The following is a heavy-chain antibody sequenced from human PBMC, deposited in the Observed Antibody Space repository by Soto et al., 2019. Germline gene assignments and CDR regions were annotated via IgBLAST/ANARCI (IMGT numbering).Heavy chain of an antibody. CDR1: GFTFSSYE. V-gene: IGHV3-48*03. J-gene: IGHJ4*02. Sequence: VQLVESGGGVVQPGRSLRLSCAASGFTFSSYEMNWVRQAPGKGLEWVSYISSSGSTIYYADSVKGRFTISRDNAKNSLYLQMNSLRAEDTAVYYCARDGSGSYYLPHDYWGQGTLVTVSS. CDR2: ISSSGSTI. CDR3: ARDGSGSYYLPHDY. D-gene: IGHD1-26*01.